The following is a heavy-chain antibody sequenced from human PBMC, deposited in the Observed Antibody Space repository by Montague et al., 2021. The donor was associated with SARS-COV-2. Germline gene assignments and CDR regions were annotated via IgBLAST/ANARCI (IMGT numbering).Heavy chain of an antibody. Sequence: SETLSLTCTVSGGSISSYYWNWIRQSPGKGLEWIGYIYYSGSTKXNPSFKSRVTMLVDTSKRQMSQRLNSVTAADTAVYYCAGDRGRFWHFDLWGRGTLVTVSS. CDR1: GGSISSYY. CDR3: AGDRGRFWHFDL. CDR2: IYYSGST. D-gene: IGHD5-12*01. J-gene: IGHJ2*01. V-gene: IGHV4-59*01.